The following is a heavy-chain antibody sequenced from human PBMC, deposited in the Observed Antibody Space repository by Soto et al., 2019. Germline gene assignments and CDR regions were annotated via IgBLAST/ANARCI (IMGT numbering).Heavy chain of an antibody. CDR1: GFTFSSYS. CDR3: ARDGYSYGYGYYYYGMDV. D-gene: IGHD5-18*01. CDR2: ISSSSSYI. Sequence: PGGSLRLSFAASGFTFSSYSMNWVRQSPGEGLEWVSSISSSSSYIYYADSVKGRFTISRDNAKNSLYLQMNSLRAEDTAVYYCARDGYSYGYGYYYYGMDVWGQGTTVTVSS. J-gene: IGHJ6*02. V-gene: IGHV3-21*01.